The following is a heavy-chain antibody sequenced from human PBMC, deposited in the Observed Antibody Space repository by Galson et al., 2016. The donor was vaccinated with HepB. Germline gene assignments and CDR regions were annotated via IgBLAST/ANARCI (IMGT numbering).Heavy chain of an antibody. CDR3: ARDLWDGYSPWALGY. Sequence: SVKVSCKASGGTFSSFAISWVRQAPGHGPEWMGGIIPMFGTPNYALNFQGRVTITADESTSTAYMELSSLTSEDTAVYYCARDLWDGYSPWALGYWGQGSLVTVSS. CDR2: IIPMFGTP. CDR1: GGTFSSFA. D-gene: IGHD5-24*01. J-gene: IGHJ4*02. V-gene: IGHV1-69*13.